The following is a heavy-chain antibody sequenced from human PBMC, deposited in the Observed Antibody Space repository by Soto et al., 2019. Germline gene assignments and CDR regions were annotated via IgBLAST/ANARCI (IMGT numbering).Heavy chain of an antibody. Sequence: GGSLRLSCATSVFTFSSYSMNWVRQAPGKWLEWFSSISISSSYIXXADSVKGRXTISRYNSKNSXYLQKXSLRAEDTAVYYCATLPSGYPDYWAQGTLVTVSS. J-gene: IGHJ4*02. CDR2: ISISSSYI. V-gene: IGHV3-21*01. CDR1: VFTFSSYS. CDR3: ATLPSGYPDY. D-gene: IGHD3-22*01.